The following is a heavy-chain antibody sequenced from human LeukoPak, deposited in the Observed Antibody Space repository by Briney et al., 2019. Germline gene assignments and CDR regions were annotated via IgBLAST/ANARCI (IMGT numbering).Heavy chain of an antibody. Sequence: TSETLCLTCTVSGGSISSSSYYWGWIRQPPGKGLEWIGSIYYSGSTYYNPSLKSRVTISVDTSKNQFSLKLSSVTAADTAVYYCARQDIVVVVAATRVALGNWFDPWGQGTLVTVSS. CDR2: IYYSGST. CDR1: GGSISSSSYY. CDR3: ARQDIVVVVAATRVALGNWFDP. D-gene: IGHD2-15*01. J-gene: IGHJ5*02. V-gene: IGHV4-39*01.